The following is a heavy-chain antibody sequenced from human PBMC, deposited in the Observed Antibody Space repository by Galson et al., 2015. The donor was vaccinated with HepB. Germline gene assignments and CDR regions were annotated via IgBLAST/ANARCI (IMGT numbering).Heavy chain of an antibody. Sequence: SLRLSCAVSGFSLSAYSMSWVRQAPGKGLEWISYISSPSWTIYHADPVKGRFTISRDNARNSLDLQMTSLRAEGTAVYYCARGSGPTGNHYWYFDLWGRGTLVTVSS. V-gene: IGHV3-48*01. D-gene: IGHD1-14*01. CDR3: ARGSGPTGNHYWYFDL. CDR1: GFSLSAYS. J-gene: IGHJ2*01. CDR2: ISSPSWTI.